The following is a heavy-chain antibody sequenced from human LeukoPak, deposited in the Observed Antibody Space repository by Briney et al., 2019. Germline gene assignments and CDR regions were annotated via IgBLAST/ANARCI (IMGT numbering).Heavy chain of an antibody. J-gene: IGHJ6*03. Sequence: PSETLSLTCTVSGGSISSYYWSWIRQPAGKGLEWIGRIYTSGSTNYNPSLKSRVTISVDKSKNQFSLKLSSVTAADTAVYYCARGVQYYDFWSGRYYYMDVWGKGTTITVSS. D-gene: IGHD3-3*01. V-gene: IGHV4-4*07. CDR3: ARGVQYYDFWSGRYYYMDV. CDR2: IYTSGST. CDR1: GGSISSYY.